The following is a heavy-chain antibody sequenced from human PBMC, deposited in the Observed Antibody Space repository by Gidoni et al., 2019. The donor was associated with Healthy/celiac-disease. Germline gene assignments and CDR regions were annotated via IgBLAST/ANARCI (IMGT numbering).Heavy chain of an antibody. D-gene: IGHD6-19*01. V-gene: IGHV3-33*01. CDR3: AREGIAVAGEYYFDY. J-gene: IGHJ4*02. CDR2: IWYDGSNK. Sequence: QVQLVESGGGVVQPGRSLRLSCAASGFTFSSYGMHWVRQAPGKGLEWVAVIWYDGSNKYYADSVKGRFTISRDNSKNTLYLQMNSLRAEDTAVYYCAREGIAVAGEYYFDYWGQGTLVTVSS. CDR1: GFTFSSYG.